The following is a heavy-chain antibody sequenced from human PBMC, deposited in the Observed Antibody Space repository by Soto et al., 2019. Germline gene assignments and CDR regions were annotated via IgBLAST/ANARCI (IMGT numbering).Heavy chain of an antibody. Sequence: ASETLSLTCAVSGGSISSGGYSWSWIRQPPGKGLEWIGYIYYSGSTNYNPSLKSRVTISVDTSKNQFSLKLSSVTAADTAVYYCARGTGLLRRYYFDYWGQGTLVTVSS. D-gene: IGHD3-22*01. CDR3: ARGTGLLRRYYFDY. CDR2: IYYSGST. J-gene: IGHJ4*02. V-gene: IGHV4-61*08. CDR1: GGSISSGGYS.